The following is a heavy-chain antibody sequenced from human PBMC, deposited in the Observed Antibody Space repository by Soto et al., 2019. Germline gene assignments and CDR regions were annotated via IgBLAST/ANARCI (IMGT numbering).Heavy chain of an antibody. CDR3: ARGECRSSPPVAPFDN. CDR2: IIPIFGTA. J-gene: IGHJ4*02. V-gene: IGHV1-69*13. Sequence: SVKVSCKASGGTFSSYAISWVRQAPGQGLEWMGCIIPIFGTANYAQNFQGRVTIAADESTSTAYMELSSLRSEDTAVYYCARGECRSSPPVAPFDNWGQGTLVTVSS. D-gene: IGHD6-6*01. CDR1: GGTFSSYA.